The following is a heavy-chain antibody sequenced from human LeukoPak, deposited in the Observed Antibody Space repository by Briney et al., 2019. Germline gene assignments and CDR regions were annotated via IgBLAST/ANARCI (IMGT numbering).Heavy chain of an antibody. V-gene: IGHV3-74*01. CDR3: ARGLGQYYDTSDNWFDP. J-gene: IGHJ5*02. D-gene: IGHD3-22*01. Sequence: GGSLRLSCAASGFTFSSYEMNWVRHAPGKGLVWVSRINSDGINTSYADSVKGRFTISRDNAKNTLNLQMNSLRAEDTAVYYCARGLGQYYDTSDNWFDPWGQGTLVTVSS. CDR1: GFTFSSYE. CDR2: INSDGINT.